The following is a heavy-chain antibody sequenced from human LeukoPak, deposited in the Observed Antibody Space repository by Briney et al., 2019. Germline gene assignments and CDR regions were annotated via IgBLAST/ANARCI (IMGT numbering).Heavy chain of an antibody. CDR3: ARSGIAGATTRTYYFDY. CDR1: GYTFTSYG. Sequence: ASVKVSCKASGYTFTSYGITWVRQASGQGLEWMGWISAYNGNTNYAQNLQGRVTMTTDTSTSTAYMELGSLRSDDTAVYYCARSGIAGATTRTYYFDYWGQGTLVTVSS. J-gene: IGHJ4*02. CDR2: ISAYNGNT. D-gene: IGHD1-26*01. V-gene: IGHV1-18*01.